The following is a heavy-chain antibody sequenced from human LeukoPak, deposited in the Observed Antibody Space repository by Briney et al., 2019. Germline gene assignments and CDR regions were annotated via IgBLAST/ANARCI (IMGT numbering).Heavy chain of an antibody. V-gene: IGHV4-4*02. CDR3: ARDLWPVPGSV. CDR2: IYHAGAT. D-gene: IGHD3-10*01. Sequence: SETLFLTCAVSGGSISSNKRWGWVRQPPGKGLEWIGEIYHAGATNYNPSLKSRVTISVDRSKNQFSLKLSSVTAAEAAVYYCARDLWPVPGSVWGQGALVTVS. J-gene: IGHJ4*02. CDR1: GGSISSNKR.